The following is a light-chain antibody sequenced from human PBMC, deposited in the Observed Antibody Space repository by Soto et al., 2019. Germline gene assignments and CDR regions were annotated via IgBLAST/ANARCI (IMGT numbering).Light chain of an antibody. J-gene: IGLJ1*01. Sequence: QTVVTQESSLTVSPGGTVTLTCASSTGAVTSDNSPNWFQQKPGQAPKSLIYGTTNKHSWTPARFSGSLLGGKAALTLSSVQPEDEVEYYCLLYYGGAHVFGAGTKSPS. CDR3: LLYYGGAHV. CDR2: GTT. CDR1: TGAVTSDNS. V-gene: IGLV7-43*01.